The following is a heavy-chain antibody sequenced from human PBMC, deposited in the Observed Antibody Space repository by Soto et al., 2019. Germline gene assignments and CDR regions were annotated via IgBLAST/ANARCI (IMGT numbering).Heavy chain of an antibody. Sequence: GGSLRLSCAASGFTFSSYAMSWVRQAPGKGLEWVSAISGSGGSTYYADSVKGRFTISRDNSKNTLYLQMNSLRAEDTAVYYCAKDSRLAGGRAEWELLEDYWGQGTLVTVSS. CDR2: ISGSGGST. D-gene: IGHD1-26*01. J-gene: IGHJ4*02. CDR3: AKDSRLAGGRAEWELLEDY. V-gene: IGHV3-23*01. CDR1: GFTFSSYA.